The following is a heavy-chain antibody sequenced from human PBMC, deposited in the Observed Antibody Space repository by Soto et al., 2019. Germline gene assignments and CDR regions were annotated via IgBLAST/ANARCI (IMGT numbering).Heavy chain of an antibody. D-gene: IGHD3-22*01. Sequence: GGSLRLSCAASGFTFSSYGMHWVRQAPGKGLEWVAVISYDGSNKYYADSVKGRFTICRDNSKNTLYLQMNSLRAEDTAVYYCAKDYYDSSGYYRSPNWFDPWGQGTLVTVSS. CDR2: ISYDGSNK. CDR1: GFTFSSYG. V-gene: IGHV3-30*18. CDR3: AKDYYDSSGYYRSPNWFDP. J-gene: IGHJ5*02.